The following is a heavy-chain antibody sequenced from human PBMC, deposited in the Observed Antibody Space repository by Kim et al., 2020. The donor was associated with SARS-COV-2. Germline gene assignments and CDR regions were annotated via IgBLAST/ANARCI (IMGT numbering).Heavy chain of an antibody. Sequence: GGSLRLSCTTSGLNFGDYAMSWFRQAPGKGLEWVAFIRSKRYGETTEYAASVKGRFPISRDDSKRIAYLQMNGLKTEDTAVYYCTSGPYYYDSAAYYHDYWGQGTLVTVSS. CDR3: TSGPYYYDSAAYYHDY. CDR1: GLNFGDYA. V-gene: IGHV3-49*03. CDR2: IRSKRYGETT. J-gene: IGHJ4*02. D-gene: IGHD3-22*01.